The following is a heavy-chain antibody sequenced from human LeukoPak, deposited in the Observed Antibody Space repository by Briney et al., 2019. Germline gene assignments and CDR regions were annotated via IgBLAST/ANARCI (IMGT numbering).Heavy chain of an antibody. CDR2: INHSGST. J-gene: IGHJ6*02. CDR1: GGSFSGYY. D-gene: IGHD6-13*01. CDR3: ARGVSVRAMAAAGTARAGYYYYGMDV. Sequence: SETLSLTCAVYGGSFSGYYWSWIRQPPGKGLEWIGEINHSGSTNYNPSLERRGTISVDTSTYQLSLKLSPVTAADTAVQYCARGVSVRAMAAAGTARAGYYYYGMDVWGQGTTVTVSS. V-gene: IGHV4-34*01.